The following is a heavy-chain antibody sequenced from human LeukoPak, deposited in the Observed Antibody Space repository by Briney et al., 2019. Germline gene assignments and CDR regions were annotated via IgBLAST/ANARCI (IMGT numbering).Heavy chain of an antibody. CDR3: ARQLPTAAADTRGYFDY. CDR1: GGSISIISSSTYY. Sequence: SETLSLTCTVSGGSISIISSSTYYWGWIRQAPGKGLEWIGSLYYGENSHYNPSLKSRATLSVDTANNQFSLKLTSVTAADAAVYFCARQLPTAAADTRGYFDYWGQGTVVTVSS. D-gene: IGHD6-25*01. V-gene: IGHV4-39*01. CDR2: LYYGENS. J-gene: IGHJ4*02.